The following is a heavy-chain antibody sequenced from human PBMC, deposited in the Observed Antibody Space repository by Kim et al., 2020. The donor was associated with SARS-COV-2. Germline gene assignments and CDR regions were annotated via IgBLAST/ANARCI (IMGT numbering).Heavy chain of an antibody. Sequence: GGSLRLSCAASGFTFSSYGMHWVRQAPGKGLEWVAVISYDGSNKYYADSVKVRFTISRDNSKNTLYLQMNSLRAEDTAVYYCAKGEVEYYYDSSGYYYDFSCFDYWGQGTLVTVSS. CDR2: ISYDGSNK. D-gene: IGHD3-22*01. CDR1: GFTFSSYG. CDR3: AKGEVEYYYDSSGYYYDFSCFDY. V-gene: IGHV3-30*18. J-gene: IGHJ4*02.